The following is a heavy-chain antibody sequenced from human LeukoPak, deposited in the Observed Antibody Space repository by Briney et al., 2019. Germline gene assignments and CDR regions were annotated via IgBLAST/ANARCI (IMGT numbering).Heavy chain of an antibody. CDR3: STDYYGSGRPGFGY. D-gene: IGHD3-10*01. Sequence: GGSLRLSCAASGFTFSKAWMNWVRQAPGKGLEWVGRIKSKTDGGTIDHAAPVKGRFTISRDDSKNMMYLQMNNLKTEDTAVYYCSTDYYGSGRPGFGYWGQGSRVTVS. CDR1: GFTFSKAW. J-gene: IGHJ4*02. CDR2: IKSKTDGGTI. V-gene: IGHV3-15*07.